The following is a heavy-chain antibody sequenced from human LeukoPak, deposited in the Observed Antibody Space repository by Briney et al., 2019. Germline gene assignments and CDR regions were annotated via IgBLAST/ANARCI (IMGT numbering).Heavy chain of an antibody. CDR1: GYTFSGYY. CDR2: IKPDSGDT. CDR3: AKIDQDWGTFDY. Sequence: ASVKVSCKASGYTFSGYYIHWVRQAPGQGLEWMGWIKPDSGDTHYVQKFQGRVTMTRDTSITTAYMELSLRSDDTAVYYCAKIDQDWGTFDYWGQGTVVTVSS. V-gene: IGHV1-2*02. J-gene: IGHJ4*02. D-gene: IGHD7-27*01.